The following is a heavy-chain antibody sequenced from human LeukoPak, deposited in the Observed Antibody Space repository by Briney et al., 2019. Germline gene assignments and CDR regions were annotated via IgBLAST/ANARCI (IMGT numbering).Heavy chain of an antibody. CDR1: GFTFSSYG. CDR3: AKDWSTVTTWAIGDY. Sequence: GRSLRLSCAASGFTFSSYGMHWVRQAPGKGLEWVAVIWYDGSNKYYADSVKGRFTISRDNSKNTLYLQMNSLRAEDTAVYYCAKDWSTVTTWAIGDYWGQGTLVTVPS. V-gene: IGHV3-33*06. D-gene: IGHD4-11*01. J-gene: IGHJ4*02. CDR2: IWYDGSNK.